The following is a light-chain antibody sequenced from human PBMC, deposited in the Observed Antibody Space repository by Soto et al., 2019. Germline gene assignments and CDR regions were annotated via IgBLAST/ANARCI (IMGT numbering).Light chain of an antibody. CDR3: QQSYSTPST. Sequence: DIQMTQSPSSLSASVGDRVTITCRASQSISNYLNWYQQKLGKAPELLMFAASSLQSGVPSRFSGSGSGTDFTLTISSLQPEYFATYYCQQSYSTPSTFGQGTKVEVK. CDR1: QSISNY. V-gene: IGKV1-39*01. J-gene: IGKJ1*01. CDR2: AAS.